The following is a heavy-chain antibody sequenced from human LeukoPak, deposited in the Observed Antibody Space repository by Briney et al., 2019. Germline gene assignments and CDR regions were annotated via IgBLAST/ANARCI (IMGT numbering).Heavy chain of an antibody. D-gene: IGHD3-22*01. J-gene: IGHJ4*02. CDR2: IYPGDSDT. CDR3: ARPPNSYASSGYYLNFDY. V-gene: IGHV5-51*01. CDR1: GYSFTSYW. Sequence: GESLKISCQASGYSFTSYWIGWVRQMPGIGLEWIGIIYPGDSDTRYSPSFQGQVTISADKSINTAYLQWSSLMASDTAMYYCARPPNSYASSGYYLNFDYWGQGTLVTASS.